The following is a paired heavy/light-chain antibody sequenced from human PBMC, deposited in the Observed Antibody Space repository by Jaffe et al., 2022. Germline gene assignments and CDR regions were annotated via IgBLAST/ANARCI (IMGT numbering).Heavy chain of an antibody. CDR1: GDSISSNDY. Sequence: QVQLQESGPGLVMPSGTLSLTCVVSGDSISSNDYWGWVRQPPGKGLEWIGEISQSGRTSYNPSLKSRVTISIDKSKNKFFLNLSSLTAADTAVYFCATAVLSSGYYSSYFYVDVWGKGTTVTVSS. J-gene: IGHJ6*03. CDR2: ISQSGRT. D-gene: IGHD3-3*01. V-gene: IGHV4-4*02. CDR3: ATAVLSSGYYSSYFYVDV.
Light chain of an antibody. Sequence: EIVLTQSPGTLSLSPGERVTLSCRTSQTVSSSYLAWYQQKPGQAPRLVIYAASRRATGIPDRFSGSGSGTDFTLTISRLEPEDFGVYYCQQYGSSPLFTFGQGTKLEIK. J-gene: IGKJ2*01. V-gene: IGKV3-20*01. CDR3: QQYGSSPLFT. CDR2: AAS. CDR1: QTVSSSY.